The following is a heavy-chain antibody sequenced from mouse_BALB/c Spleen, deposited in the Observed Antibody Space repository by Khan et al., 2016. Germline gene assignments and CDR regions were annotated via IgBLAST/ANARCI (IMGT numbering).Heavy chain of an antibody. CDR3: TRYYDYDFDY. J-gene: IGHJ2*01. CDR2: IYPSDSYT. D-gene: IGHD2-4*01. Sequence: QVQLKQSGAELVRPGASVKLSCKASGYTFTSYWINWVKQRPGQGLEWIGNIYPSDSYTNYNQKFKDKATLTVDKSSSTAYMQLSSPTSEDSAVYYCTRYYDYDFDYWGQGTTLTVSS. CDR1: GYTFTSYW. V-gene: IGHV1-69*02.